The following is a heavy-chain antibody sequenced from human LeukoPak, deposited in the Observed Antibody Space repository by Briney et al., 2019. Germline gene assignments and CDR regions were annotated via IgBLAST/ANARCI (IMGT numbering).Heavy chain of an antibody. Sequence: SETLSLTCTVSGGSITNYYWNWIRQPPGKGLEWIGYIYYSGNTNYNPSLKSRVTISVDTSKNQFSLRLTSVSAADTAVYYCARGFDSKSTYFDYWGQGTLLTVSS. D-gene: IGHD5-12*01. CDR2: IYYSGNT. J-gene: IGHJ4*02. V-gene: IGHV4-59*01. CDR3: ARGFDSKSTYFDY. CDR1: GGSITNYY.